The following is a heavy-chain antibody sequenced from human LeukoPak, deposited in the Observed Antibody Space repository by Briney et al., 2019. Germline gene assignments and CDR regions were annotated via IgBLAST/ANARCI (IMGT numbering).Heavy chain of an antibody. J-gene: IGHJ5*02. CDR1: GYTFSSSD. CDR3: ASYVGSSGRGVDP. CDR2: MNPNSGNT. V-gene: IGHV1-8*02. Sequence: ASEKVSCKASGYTFSSSDINWVRQAAGQGLEWMGWMNPNSGNTGYAPKFQGRVTMTRDTSISTAYMELSSLTSEDTAVYFCASYVGSSGRGVDPWGQGTLVTVSS. D-gene: IGHD1-14*01.